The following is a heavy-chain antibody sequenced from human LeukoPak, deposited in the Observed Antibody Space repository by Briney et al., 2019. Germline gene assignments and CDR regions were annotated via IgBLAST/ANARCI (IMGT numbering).Heavy chain of an antibody. CDR1: GGSLNGYY. Sequence: SETLSLTCGVYGGSLNGYYWSWIRQPPGKGLEWIGEVNYSGCTNYNTSLKRRVTISVDRSKNQFSLKLTSVTAADTGVYYCARGRGCSSLTCYPDVWGQGSQVTVS. CDR3: ARGRGCSSLTCYPDV. J-gene: IGHJ4*02. D-gene: IGHD2-2*01. CDR2: VNYSGCT. V-gene: IGHV4-34*01.